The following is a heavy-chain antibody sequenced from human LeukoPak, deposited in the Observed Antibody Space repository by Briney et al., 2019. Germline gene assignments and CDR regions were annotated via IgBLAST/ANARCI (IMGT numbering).Heavy chain of an antibody. V-gene: IGHV3-30*02. CDR2: IRYDGSNK. D-gene: IGHD3-10*01. CDR3: ARKTFTMVRGVAFDI. J-gene: IGHJ3*02. Sequence: GGSLRLSCAASGFTFSSYGMHWVRQAPGKGLEWVAFIRYDGSNKYYADSVKGRFTISRDNAKNSLYLQMNSLRAEDTAVYYCARKTFTMVRGVAFDIWGQGTMVTVSS. CDR1: GFTFSSYG.